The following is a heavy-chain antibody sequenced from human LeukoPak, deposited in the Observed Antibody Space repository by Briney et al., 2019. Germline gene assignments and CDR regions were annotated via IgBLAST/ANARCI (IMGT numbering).Heavy chain of an antibody. CDR3: AKYSSAWYGGDAFDI. Sequence: GGSLRLSCAASGFTVSSNYMSWVRQAPGKGLEWVSGISGSGGSTDYADSVKGRFTISRDNSKNTLHLQMNSLRAEGTAVYYCAKYSSAWYGGDAFDIWGQGTMVTVSS. CDR2: ISGSGGST. J-gene: IGHJ3*02. V-gene: IGHV3-23*01. D-gene: IGHD6-19*01. CDR1: GFTVSSNY.